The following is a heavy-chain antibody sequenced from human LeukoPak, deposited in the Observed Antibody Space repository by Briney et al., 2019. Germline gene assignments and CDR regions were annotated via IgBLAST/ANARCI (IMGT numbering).Heavy chain of an antibody. CDR3: ARDYYGY. CDR1: GFTFSDYY. CDR2: ISTGVSSK. D-gene: IGHD1-26*01. Sequence: GGSLRLSCAASGFTFSDYYMSWIRQAPGRGLEWVSYISTGVSSKFYAESVKGRFTISRDNAKNTLYLQMNSLRVEDTAVYYCARDYYGYWGQGTLVTVSS. V-gene: IGHV3-11*04. J-gene: IGHJ4*02.